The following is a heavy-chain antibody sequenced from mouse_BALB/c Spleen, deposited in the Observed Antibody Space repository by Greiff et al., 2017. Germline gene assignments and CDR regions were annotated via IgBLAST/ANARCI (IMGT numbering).Heavy chain of an antibody. CDR2: IWAGGST. V-gene: IGHV2-9*02. CDR1: GFSFTSYG. J-gene: IGHJ4*01. D-gene: IGHD2-13*01. Sequence: VQLEESGPGLVAPSQSLSITCTVSGFSFTSYGVHWVRQPPGKGLEWLGVIWAGGSTTYNSALMSRLGISTDNSTSQTFFKLNSMQTYDTAVYYCGGEWGDGYAMDYWGQGTSVTVSS. CDR3: GGEWGDGYAMDY.